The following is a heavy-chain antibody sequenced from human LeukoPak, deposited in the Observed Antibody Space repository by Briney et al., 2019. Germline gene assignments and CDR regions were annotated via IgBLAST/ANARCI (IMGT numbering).Heavy chain of an antibody. Sequence: ASVKVSCKASGYTFTSYGISWVRQAPGQGLEWMGWISAYNGNTNYAQKLQGRVTMTTDTSTSTAYMELRSLRSDDTAVYYCARDGAYYYDSSSYQTPFDYWGQGTLVTVSS. CDR1: GYTFTSYG. J-gene: IGHJ4*02. CDR3: ARDGAYYYDSSSYQTPFDY. V-gene: IGHV1-18*01. CDR2: ISAYNGNT. D-gene: IGHD3-22*01.